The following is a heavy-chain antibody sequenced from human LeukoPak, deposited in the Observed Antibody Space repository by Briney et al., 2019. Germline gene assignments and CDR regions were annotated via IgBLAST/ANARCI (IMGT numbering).Heavy chain of an antibody. J-gene: IGHJ4*02. CDR2: VNAHSGGT. V-gene: IGHV1-2*02. D-gene: IGHD3-10*01. Sequence: ASAKVSCKASGYSFIDYYIHWVRQAPGQGLEWMGWVNAHSGGTKFAQKVQGRVTMTRDTSINTAYMEVSSLRSDDTAVYYCARDIGDYYGSGSYWLLWGQGTLVTVAS. CDR3: ARDIGDYYGSGSYWLL. CDR1: GYSFIDYY.